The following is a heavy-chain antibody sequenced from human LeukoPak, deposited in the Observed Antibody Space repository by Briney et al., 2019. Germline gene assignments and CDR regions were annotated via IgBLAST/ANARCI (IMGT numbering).Heavy chain of an antibody. V-gene: IGHV3-21*01. J-gene: IGHJ5*02. CDR3: ARFCTSCYSGNWFDP. Sequence: GRSLRLSCAASGFTFSSYGMHWVRQAPGKGLEWVSSISSSSSYIYYADSVKGRFTISRDNAKNSLYLQMNSLRAEDTAVYYCARFCTSCYSGNWFDPWGQGTLVTVSS. CDR2: ISSSSSYI. D-gene: IGHD2-2*01. CDR1: GFTFSSYG.